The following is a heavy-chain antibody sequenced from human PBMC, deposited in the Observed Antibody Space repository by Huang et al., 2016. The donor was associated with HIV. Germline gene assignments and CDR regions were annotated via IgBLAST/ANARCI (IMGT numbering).Heavy chain of an antibody. CDR2: ISYDGNNK. CDR3: ARGRNAGDYYDTSEFDY. Sequence: QPQLVESGGGVVQPGRSLRLSCAASGFTFSTYAMHWVRQAPGKGLEWVAAISYDGNNKYYADSVKGRFTISRDDSKNTLYLQMSSLRAEDTAVYYCARGRNAGDYYDTSEFDYWGQGTLVTVSS. J-gene: IGHJ4*02. CDR1: GFTFSTYA. V-gene: IGHV3-30-3*01. D-gene: IGHD3-22*01.